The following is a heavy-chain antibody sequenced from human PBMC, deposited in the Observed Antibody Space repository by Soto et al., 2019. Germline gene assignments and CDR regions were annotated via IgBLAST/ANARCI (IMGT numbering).Heavy chain of an antibody. J-gene: IGHJ3*02. V-gene: IGHV3-15*01. Sequence: GGSLRLSCAASGFTFSNAWMSWVRQAPGKGLEWVGRIKSKTDGGTTDYAAPVKGRFTISRDDSKNTLYLQMNSLRAEDTAVYYCARDQGDDAFDIWGQGTMVTVSS. CDR3: ARDQGDDAFDI. CDR1: GFTFSNAW. CDR2: IKSKTDGGTT.